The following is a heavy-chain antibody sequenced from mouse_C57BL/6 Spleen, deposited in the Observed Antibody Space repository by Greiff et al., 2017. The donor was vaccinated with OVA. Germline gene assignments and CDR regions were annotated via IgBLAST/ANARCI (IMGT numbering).Heavy chain of an antibody. CDR1: GYTFTDYY. J-gene: IGHJ1*03. CDR2: INPNNGGT. D-gene: IGHD1-1*01. CDR3: GRGLLTTERYFDV. V-gene: IGHV1-26*01. Sequence: EVQLQQSGPELVKPGASVKISCKASGYTFTDYYMNWVKQSHGKSLEWIGDINPNNGGTSYTQKFKGKATLTVDKSSSTAYMELRSLTSEDSAVYYCGRGLLTTERYFDVWGTGTTVTVSS.